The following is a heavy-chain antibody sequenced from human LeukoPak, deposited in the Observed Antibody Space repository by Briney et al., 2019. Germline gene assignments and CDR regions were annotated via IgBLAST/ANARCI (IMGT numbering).Heavy chain of an antibody. V-gene: IGHV4-34*01. J-gene: IGHJ3*02. Sequence: TSETLSLTCAVYGGSFSGYYWSWIRQPPGKGLEWIGEINHSGSTNYNPSLKSRVTISVDTFKNQFSLKLSSVTAADTAVYYCARGLVVDAFDIWGQGTMVTVPS. CDR2: INHSGST. CDR3: ARGLVVDAFDI. CDR1: GGSFSGYY. D-gene: IGHD2-15*01.